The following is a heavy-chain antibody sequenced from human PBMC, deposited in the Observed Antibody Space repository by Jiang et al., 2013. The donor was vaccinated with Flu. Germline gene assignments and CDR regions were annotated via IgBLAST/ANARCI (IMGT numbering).Heavy chain of an antibody. CDR1: GYTFTSYY. CDR2: ISPNSGGT. J-gene: IGHJ3*02. Sequence: GAEVKKPGASVKVSCKASGYTFTSYYMHWVRQAPGQGLEWMGRISPNSGGTNYAQKFQGRVIMTRDTSISAAYMELSGLRSDDTAVYYCATGLIGTGAFHIRGQGTMVTVSS. D-gene: IGHD3/OR15-3a*01. CDR3: ATGLIGTGAFHI. V-gene: IGHV1-2*06.